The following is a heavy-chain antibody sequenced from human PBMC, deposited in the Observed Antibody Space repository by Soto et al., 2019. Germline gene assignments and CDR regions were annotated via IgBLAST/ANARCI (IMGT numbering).Heavy chain of an antibody. D-gene: IGHD6-19*01. CDR2: IYYSGST. Sequence: SATLSITGTVSGGSISSYYWSWIRQPPGKGLEWIGYIYYSGSTNYNPSLKSRVTISVDTSKNQFSLKLSSVTAADTAVYYCARGIAMAGNWFDPWGQGTLVTVSS. J-gene: IGHJ5*02. V-gene: IGHV4-59*01. CDR3: ARGIAMAGNWFDP. CDR1: GGSISSYY.